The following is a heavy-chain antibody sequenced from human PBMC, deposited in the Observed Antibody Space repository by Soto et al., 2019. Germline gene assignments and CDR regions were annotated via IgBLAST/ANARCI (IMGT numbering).Heavy chain of an antibody. J-gene: IGHJ4*02. CDR3: ARHLVPDAVSGAFDS. CDR1: VFTFSKYA. V-gene: IGHV3-23*01. Sequence: PGGSLRLSCAASVFTFSKYAVSWVRQSPGKGLQWVSTISGSGDNTYYADSVKGRFTISRDTSKSTLFLKMNGLGAEDTAIYYCARHLVPDAVSGAFDSWGQGTLVTVSS. CDR2: ISGSGDNT. D-gene: IGHD2-2*01.